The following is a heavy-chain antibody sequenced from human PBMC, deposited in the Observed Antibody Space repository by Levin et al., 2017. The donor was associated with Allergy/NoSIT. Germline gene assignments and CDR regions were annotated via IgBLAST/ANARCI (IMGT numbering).Heavy chain of an antibody. D-gene: IGHD6-13*01. CDR1: GFTFSDYY. J-gene: IGHJ6*02. Sequence: PGGSLRLSCAASGFTFSDYYMSWIRQAPGKGLEWVSYISSSGSTIYYADSVKGRFTISRDNAKNSLYLQMNSLRAEDTAVYYCARGGRAAAGPNRDYYYGMDVWGQGTTVTVSS. CDR2: ISSSGSTI. V-gene: IGHV3-11*01. CDR3: ARGGRAAAGPNRDYYYGMDV.